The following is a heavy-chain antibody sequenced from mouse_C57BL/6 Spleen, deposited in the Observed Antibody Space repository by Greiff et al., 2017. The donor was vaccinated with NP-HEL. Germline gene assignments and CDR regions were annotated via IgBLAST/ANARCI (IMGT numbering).Heavy chain of an antibody. CDR1: GFNIKDDY. CDR2: IDPENGDT. V-gene: IGHV14-4*01. CDR3: TTFSYGSFDY. Sequence: EVQLQQSGAELVRPGASVKLSCTASGFNIKDDYMHWVKQRPEQGLEWIGWIDPENGDTEYASKFQGKATITADTSSNTAYLQLSSLTSEDTAVYYCTTFSYGSFDYWGQGTTLTVSS. J-gene: IGHJ2*01. D-gene: IGHD2-1*01.